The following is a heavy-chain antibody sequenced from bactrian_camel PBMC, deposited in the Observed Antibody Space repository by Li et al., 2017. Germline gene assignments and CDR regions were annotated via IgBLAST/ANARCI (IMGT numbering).Heavy chain of an antibody. Sequence: DVQLVESGGDSVQAGGSLRLSCEVSDYKINRACMAWVRQRAGFAREGVAILDFDGRTSYATSVKGRFTISHDDAKRTLILQMSDMKPEDSAMYYCAQDVLERTCSPTADFHIWGQGTQVTVS. CDR1: DYKINRAC. V-gene: IGHV3S44*01. CDR3: AQDVLERTCSPTADFHI. J-gene: IGHJ6*01. D-gene: IGHD8*01. CDR2: ILDFDGRT.